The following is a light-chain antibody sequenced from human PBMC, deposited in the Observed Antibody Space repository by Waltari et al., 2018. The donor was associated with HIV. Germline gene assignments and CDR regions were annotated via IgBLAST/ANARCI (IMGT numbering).Light chain of an antibody. J-gene: IGLJ2*01. CDR1: SLRTYY. Sequence: SSELTQDPAVSVALGQTVRITCQGDSLRTYYATWYQQKPGQAPRLVIFDKNNRPSEIPDRVSGSSSGNTASLTITGTQAEDEGDYYCNSRDKSGNFVVFGGGTKLTVL. CDR3: NSRDKSGNFVV. CDR2: DKN. V-gene: IGLV3-19*01.